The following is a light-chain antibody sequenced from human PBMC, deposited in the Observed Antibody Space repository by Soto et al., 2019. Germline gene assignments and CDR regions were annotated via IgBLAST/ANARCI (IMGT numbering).Light chain of an antibody. V-gene: IGKV3-11*01. J-gene: IGKJ4*01. Sequence: EIVLTQSPATLSLSPGERATLSCRASQSVSSYLAWYQQKPGQAHRLLIYDASNRATGIPARFSGSGSGTDFTLTISSLEPEDFAVYYCQQRSNWPRALTFGGGTKVDIK. CDR1: QSVSSY. CDR2: DAS. CDR3: QQRSNWPRALT.